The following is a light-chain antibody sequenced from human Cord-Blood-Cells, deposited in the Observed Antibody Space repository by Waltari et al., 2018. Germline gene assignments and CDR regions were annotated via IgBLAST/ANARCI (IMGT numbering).Light chain of an antibody. J-gene: IGLJ1*01. CDR2: AVS. CDR3: CSYAGSYV. V-gene: IGLV2-11*01. CDR1: SSDVGGYNY. Sequence: QSALTKPRSVSGSPGQSVTISCTGTSSDVGGYNYVSWYQQHPGQAPKLMIYAVSKRPSGVPYRFSGSNSCNTASLTISGLQAEDEADYYCCSYAGSYVFGTGTKVTVL.